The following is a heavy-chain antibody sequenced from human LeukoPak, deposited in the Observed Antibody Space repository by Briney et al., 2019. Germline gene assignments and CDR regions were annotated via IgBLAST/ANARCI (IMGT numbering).Heavy chain of an antibody. CDR2: INWNGGST. D-gene: IGHD2-21*01. CDR3: ARCILGSWPPNDAFDI. Sequence: GGSLRLSCAASGFTFDDYGMGWVRQAPGKGLEWVSGINWNGGSTGYADSVKGRFTISRDNAKNSLYLQMNSLRAEDTALYYCARCILGSWPPNDAFDIWGQGTMVTVSS. CDR1: GFTFDDYG. J-gene: IGHJ3*02. V-gene: IGHV3-20*04.